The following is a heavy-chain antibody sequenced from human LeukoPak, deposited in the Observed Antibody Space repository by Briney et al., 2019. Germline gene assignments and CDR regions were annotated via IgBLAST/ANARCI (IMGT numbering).Heavy chain of an antibody. D-gene: IGHD3-10*01. CDR1: GGTFSSYA. CDR3: ARGSSYGSGSHAFDI. CDR2: IIPILGIA. J-gene: IGHJ3*02. V-gene: IGHV1-69*04. Sequence: SVKVSCKASGGTFSSYAISWVRQAPGQGLEWMGRIIPILGIANYAQKFQGRVTITADKSTSTAYMELSSLRSEDTAVYYCARGSSYGSGSHAFDIWGQGTMVTVSS.